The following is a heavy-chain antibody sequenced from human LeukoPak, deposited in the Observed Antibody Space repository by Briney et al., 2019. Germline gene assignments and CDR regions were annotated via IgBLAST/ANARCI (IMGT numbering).Heavy chain of an antibody. CDR3: ARGGEDIVVVPAAMNWFDP. J-gene: IGHJ5*02. V-gene: IGHV1-8*02. Sequence: ASVKVSCKASGYTFTSYGISWVRQATGQGLEWMGWMNPNSGNTGYAQKFQGRVTMTRNTSISTAYMELSSLRSEDTAVYYCARGGEDIVVVPAAMNWFDPWGQGTLVTVSS. CDR2: MNPNSGNT. D-gene: IGHD2-2*01. CDR1: GYTFTSYG.